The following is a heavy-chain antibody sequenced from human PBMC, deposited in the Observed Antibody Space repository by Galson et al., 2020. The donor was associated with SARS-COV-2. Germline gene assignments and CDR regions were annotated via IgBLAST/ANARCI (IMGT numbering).Heavy chain of an antibody. J-gene: IGHJ4*02. V-gene: IGHV3-49*04. Sequence: GSLRLSCTTSGFNFREYAISWVRQAPGKGLEWVGFIRSKVFGGKPEYAASVKGRFTISRDDSKSIAYLQMEGLRAADSAQYYCTSATVPTSSDYWGQGTLVTVSS. CDR2: IRSKVFGGKP. CDR3: TSATVPTSSDY. D-gene: IGHD4-17*01. CDR1: GFNFREYA.